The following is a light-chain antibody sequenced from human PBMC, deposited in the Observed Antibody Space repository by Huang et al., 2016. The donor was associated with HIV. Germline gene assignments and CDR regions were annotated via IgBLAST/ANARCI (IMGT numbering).Light chain of an antibody. CDR2: DAS. J-gene: IGKJ4*01. CDR3: QQYDNLPLT. Sequence: DIQMTQSPSSLSAFVGDRVTIACQASQDITNYLNWYRQKPGRAPEILIYDASNLETGVSARFNGSGSGTKFTFTITSLQPEDVATYYCQQYDNLPLTFGGGTKVEI. CDR1: QDITNY. V-gene: IGKV1-33*01.